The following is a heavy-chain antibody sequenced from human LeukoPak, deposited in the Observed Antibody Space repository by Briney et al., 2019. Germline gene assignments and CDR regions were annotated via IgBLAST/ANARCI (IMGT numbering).Heavy chain of an antibody. D-gene: IGHD3-10*01. V-gene: IGHV4-59*01. CDR3: ARGMVRGVVPHYYYYYGMDV. CDR1: GGSISSYY. J-gene: IGHJ6*04. Sequence: SETLSLTCTVSGGSISSYYWSWIRQPPGKGLEWIGYIYYSGSTNYNPSLKSRVTISVDTSKNQFSLKLSSVTAADTAVYYCARGMVRGVVPHYYYYYGMDVWGKGTTVTVSS. CDR2: IYYSGST.